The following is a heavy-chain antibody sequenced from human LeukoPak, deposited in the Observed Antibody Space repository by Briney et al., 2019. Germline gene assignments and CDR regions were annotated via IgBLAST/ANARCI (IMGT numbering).Heavy chain of an antibody. CDR3: ARAIYYRAYSSSHTISYWYFDL. J-gene: IGHJ2*01. CDR1: GGSISSSSYY. Sequence: SETLFLTCTVSGGSISSSSYYWGWIRQPPGKGLEWIGEINPSGSGDYNPSLKSRVTMSLDTSKNQLSLKLSSVTAADTAVYYCARAIYYRAYSSSHTISYWYFDLWGRGTLVTVSS. V-gene: IGHV4-39*07. D-gene: IGHD6-13*01. CDR2: INPSGSG.